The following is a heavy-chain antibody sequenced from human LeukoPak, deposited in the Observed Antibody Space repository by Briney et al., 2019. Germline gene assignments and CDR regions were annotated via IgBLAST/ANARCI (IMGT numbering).Heavy chain of an antibody. D-gene: IGHD1-26*01. Sequence: PGGSLRLSCAASGFTFSNYAMSWVRQAPGKGLEWVSGISGSGGSTFYADSVKGRFTISRDNAKNSLYLQMNSLRAEDTAVYYCARVSGSYQFDYWGQGTLVTVSS. CDR1: GFTFSNYA. J-gene: IGHJ4*02. CDR2: ISGSGGST. V-gene: IGHV3-23*01. CDR3: ARVSGSYQFDY.